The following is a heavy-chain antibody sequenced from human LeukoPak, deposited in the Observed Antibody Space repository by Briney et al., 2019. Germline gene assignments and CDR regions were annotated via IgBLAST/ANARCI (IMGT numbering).Heavy chain of an antibody. CDR3: ARDGGYPDLSY. V-gene: IGHV4-34*01. CDR1: GGSFSGYY. CDR2: INHSGST. J-gene: IGHJ4*02. Sequence: SETLSLTCAVYGGSFSGYYWSWIRQPPVKGLEWIGEINHSGSTNYNPSLKSRVTISVDTSKNQFSLKLSSVTAADTAVYYCARDGGYPDLSYWGQGTLVTVSS. D-gene: IGHD2-15*01.